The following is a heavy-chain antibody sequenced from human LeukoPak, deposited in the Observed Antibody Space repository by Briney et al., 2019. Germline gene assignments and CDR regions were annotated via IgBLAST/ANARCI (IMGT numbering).Heavy chain of an antibody. V-gene: IGHV1-8*01. Sequence: GASVKVSCKASGYTFTSYDINWARQATGQGLEWMGWVNPNTGNTGYAQKFQGRVTMTRNTSISTAYMELSSLRSEDTAVYYCARAWVISRLGDAFDIWGQGTMVTVSS. CDR1: GYTFTSYD. CDR2: VNPNTGNT. J-gene: IGHJ3*02. CDR3: ARAWVISRLGDAFDI. D-gene: IGHD7-27*01.